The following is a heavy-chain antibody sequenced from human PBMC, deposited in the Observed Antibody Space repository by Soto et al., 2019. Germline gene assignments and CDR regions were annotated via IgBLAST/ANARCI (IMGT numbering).Heavy chain of an antibody. CDR1: GFTFSSFG. CDR3: ARNSDTGVNWHFEL. Sequence: EAGGGVVQPGRSRGLSCAASGFTFSSFGMHWVRQAPGKGLGWVAAISSVRCGTFYADSVTGRFTVSRDNSRNTMYLQINSLRPEDPALYSCARNSDTGVNWHFELWGRGTLVMVSS. J-gene: IGHJ2*01. V-gene: IGHV3-30*19. D-gene: IGHD3-10*01. CDR2: ISSVRCGT.